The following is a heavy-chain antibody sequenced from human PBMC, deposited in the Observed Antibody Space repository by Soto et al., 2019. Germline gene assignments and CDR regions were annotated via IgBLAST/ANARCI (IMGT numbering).Heavy chain of an antibody. Sequence: QITLKESGPGLVNPTQTLTLTCTFSGFSINTRAVGVGWFRQSPRKALEWLALITWNDDERYSPSLKDRLTITKDTSKYHVVLTMTIIGPVNTVTYYCAHRHDLGGFDIWGQGTAVTVSS. CDR2: ITWNDDE. D-gene: IGHD2-15*01. CDR1: GFSINTRAVG. V-gene: IGHV2-5*01. CDR3: AHRHDLGGFDI. J-gene: IGHJ3*02.